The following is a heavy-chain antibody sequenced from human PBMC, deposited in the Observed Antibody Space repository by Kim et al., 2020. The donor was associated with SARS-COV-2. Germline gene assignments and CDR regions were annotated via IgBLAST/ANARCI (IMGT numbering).Heavy chain of an antibody. D-gene: IGHD6-19*01. Sequence: SETLSLTCTVSGGSISSSTYSWGWIRQPPGKGLEWIARIYYSGTTYYKPSLKSRVIISVDTSRNQLSLKLSSVTAADTAVYYCARTYSSGWSVPFDIWGQGTMVTVSS. CDR2: IYYSGTT. CDR3: ARTYSSGWSVPFDI. J-gene: IGHJ3*02. CDR1: GGSISSSTYS. V-gene: IGHV4-39*01.